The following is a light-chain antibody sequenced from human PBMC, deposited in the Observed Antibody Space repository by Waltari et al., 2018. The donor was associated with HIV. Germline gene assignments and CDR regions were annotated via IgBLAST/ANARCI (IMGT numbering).Light chain of an antibody. CDR2: DVT. CDR1: SSAVGAYNY. J-gene: IGLJ2*01. V-gene: IGLV2-8*01. Sequence: QSALTQPPSASGSPGQSVTISCTGTSSAVGAYNYRPWFQQHPGKAPKLMIYDVTKRPSGVPDRFSGSKSGNTASLTVSGLQAEDEADYYCASHAGSKDVFGGGTRLTVL. CDR3: ASHAGSKDV.